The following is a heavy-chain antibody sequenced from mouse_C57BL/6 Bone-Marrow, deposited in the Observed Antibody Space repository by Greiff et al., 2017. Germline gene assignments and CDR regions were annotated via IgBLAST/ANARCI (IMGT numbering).Heavy chain of an antibody. Sequence: EVKLVESGGDLVKPGGYLKLSCAASGFTFSSYGMSWVRQTPDKRLEWVATISSGGSYTYYPDSVKGRFTISRDNAKNTLYLQMSSLKSEDTAMYYCARQRAYGREYYFDYWGQGTTLTVSS. J-gene: IGHJ2*01. CDR3: ARQRAYGREYYFDY. CDR2: ISSGGSYT. CDR1: GFTFSSYG. D-gene: IGHD1-1*01. V-gene: IGHV5-6*02.